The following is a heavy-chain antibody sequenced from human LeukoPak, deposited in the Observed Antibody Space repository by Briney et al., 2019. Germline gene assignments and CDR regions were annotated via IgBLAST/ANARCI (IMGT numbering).Heavy chain of an antibody. CDR1: GFTFSSYS. J-gene: IGHJ4*02. CDR3: AKDFSVYNYDSRVLDY. CDR2: ISDSSSTI. D-gene: IGHD3-22*01. Sequence: GGSLRLSCAASGFTFSSYSMNWARQAPGKGLEWVSYISDSSSTIYYADSVKGRFTISRDNGKNSLYLQMNRLRAEDTAVYYCAKDFSVYNYDSRVLDYWGQGTLVTVSS. V-gene: IGHV3-48*01.